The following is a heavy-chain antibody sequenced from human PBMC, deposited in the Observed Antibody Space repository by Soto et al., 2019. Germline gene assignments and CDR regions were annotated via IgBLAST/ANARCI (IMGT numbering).Heavy chain of an antibody. CDR2: VGSSGNTK. Sequence: EVQLVESGGGLEQHGGSLRLSCAASGFTLSSSEMNWVRQAPGKGLEWVSYVGSSGNTKYYADSVKGRFTIPRDNAKNSLYLQMNSLRAEDTAVYYCARGLEYYFKPGVFDIWGQGTMVTVSS. CDR1: GFTLSSSE. J-gene: IGHJ3*02. D-gene: IGHD1-26*01. V-gene: IGHV3-48*03. CDR3: ARGLEYYFKPGVFDI.